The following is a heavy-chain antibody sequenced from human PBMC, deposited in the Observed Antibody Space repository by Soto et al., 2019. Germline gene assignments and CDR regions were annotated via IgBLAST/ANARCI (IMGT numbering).Heavy chain of an antibody. CDR3: ARDLRYCSGGSCYSELNWFDP. V-gene: IGHV3-74*01. CDR2: INSDGSST. D-gene: IGHD2-15*01. CDR1: GFTFSSYW. J-gene: IGHJ5*02. Sequence: EVQLVESGGGLVQPGGSLRLSCAASGFTFSSYWMHWVRQAPGKGLVWVSRINSDGSSTSYADSVKGRFTISRDNAKNTLYLQMNSLRAEDTAVYYCARDLRYCSGGSCYSELNWFDPWGQGTLVTVSS.